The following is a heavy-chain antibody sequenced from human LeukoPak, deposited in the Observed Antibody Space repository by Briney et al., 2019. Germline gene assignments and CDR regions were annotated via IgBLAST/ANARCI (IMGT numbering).Heavy chain of an antibody. Sequence: SETLSLTCTVSGGSISSSSYYWGWIRQPPGKGLEWIGSIYYSGSTYYNPSLKSRVTISVDTSKNQFSLKLSSVTAADTAVYYCARVRRHPAYYYYMDVWGKGTTVTVSS. J-gene: IGHJ6*03. CDR3: ARVRRHPAYYYYMDV. D-gene: IGHD6-6*01. CDR1: GGSISSSSYY. CDR2: IYYSGST. V-gene: IGHV4-39*07.